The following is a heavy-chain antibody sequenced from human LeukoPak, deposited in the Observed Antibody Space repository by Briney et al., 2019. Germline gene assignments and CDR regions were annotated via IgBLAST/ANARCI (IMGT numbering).Heavy chain of an antibody. CDR2: ISSSGSTI. CDR1: GFTFSSSS. V-gene: IGHV3-48*04. Sequence: GGSLRLSCAASGFTFSSSSMSWIRQAPGKGLEWVSYISSSGSTIYYADSVKGRFTISRDNAKNSLYLQMNSLRAEDTAVYYCARWLYDYVWGSYRYDRDYWGQGTLVTVSS. D-gene: IGHD3-16*02. J-gene: IGHJ4*02. CDR3: ARWLYDYVWGSYRYDRDY.